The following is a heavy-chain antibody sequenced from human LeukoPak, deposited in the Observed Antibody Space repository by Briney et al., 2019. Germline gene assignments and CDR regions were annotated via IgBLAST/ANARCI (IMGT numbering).Heavy chain of an antibody. CDR2: INPNSGGT. CDR1: GYTFTGYY. Sequence: GVSVKFSCKASGYTFTGYYMHWVRQAPGQGLEWMGWINPNSGGTNYAQKFQGRVTMTRDTSISTAYMELSRLRSDDTAVYYCQRSRARSDYGFDYWGQGTLVTVSS. CDR3: QRSRARSDYGFDY. D-gene: IGHD4-17*01. V-gene: IGHV1-2*02. J-gene: IGHJ4*02.